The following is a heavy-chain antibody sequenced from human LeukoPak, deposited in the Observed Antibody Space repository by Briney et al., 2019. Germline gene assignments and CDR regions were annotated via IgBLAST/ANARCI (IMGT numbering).Heavy chain of an antibody. V-gene: IGHV3-23*01. J-gene: IGHJ3*02. Sequence: GGSLRLSCAASGFTFSSYAMSWVRQAPGKGLEWVSAISGSGGSTYYADSVKGRFTISRDNAKNSLYLQMNSLRAEDTAVYYCARELGETFDIWGQGTMVTVSS. CDR1: GFTFSSYA. D-gene: IGHD3-10*01. CDR2: ISGSGGST. CDR3: ARELGETFDI.